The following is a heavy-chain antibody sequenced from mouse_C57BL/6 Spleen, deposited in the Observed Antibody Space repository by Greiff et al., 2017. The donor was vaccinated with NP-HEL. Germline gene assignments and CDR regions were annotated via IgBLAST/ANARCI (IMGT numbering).Heavy chain of an antibody. J-gene: IGHJ2*01. D-gene: IGHD2-5*01. V-gene: IGHV1-64*01. CDR3: ARRAIVTFDY. Sequence: QVQLKQSGAELVKPGASVKLSCKASGYTFTSYWMHWVKQRPGQGLEWIGMIHPNSGSTNYNEKFKSKATLTVDKSSSTAYMQLSSLTSEDSAVYYCARRAIVTFDYWGQGTTLTVSS. CDR2: IHPNSGST. CDR1: GYTFTSYW.